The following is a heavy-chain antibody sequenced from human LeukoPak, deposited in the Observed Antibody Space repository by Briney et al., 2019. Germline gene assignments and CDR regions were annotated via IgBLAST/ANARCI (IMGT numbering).Heavy chain of an antibody. J-gene: IGHJ5*02. CDR3: ARDGYGDCVGNWFDP. V-gene: IGHV4-34*01. CDR1: GGSFSGYY. D-gene: IGHD4-17*01. CDR2: LNHSGIT. Sequence: SETLSLTCVLYGGSFSGYYWSWIRHPPGKGLEWIGELNHSGITNYSPPLKSRATISVDTPKNQFSLTLSSVTAAATAVYYCARDGYGDCVGNWFDPWGQGTLVTVSS.